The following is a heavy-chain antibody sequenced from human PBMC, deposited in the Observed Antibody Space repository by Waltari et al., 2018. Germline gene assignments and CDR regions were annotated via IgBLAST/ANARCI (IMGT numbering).Heavy chain of an antibody. J-gene: IGHJ6*03. CDR3: ARYYYGSGSYYYYYYYMDV. D-gene: IGHD3-10*01. V-gene: IGHV1-69*14. CDR1: GGTFSSYA. Sequence: QVQLVQSGAEVKKPGSSVKVSCKASGGTFSSYAISWVRQAPGQGLEWMGGSIPIFGTANYAQKCQGRVTITADKSTSTAYMELSSLRSEDTAVYYCARYYYGSGSYYYYYYYMDVWGKGTTVTVSS. CDR2: SIPIFGTA.